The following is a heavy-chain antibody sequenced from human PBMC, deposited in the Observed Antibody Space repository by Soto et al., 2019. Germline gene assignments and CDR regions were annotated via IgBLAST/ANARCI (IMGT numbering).Heavy chain of an antibody. V-gene: IGHV3-15*01. CDR2: IKSKTDGGTT. D-gene: IGHD3-16*01. CDR3: TTPTATDNYAYYDYIWGSCCHDAFDI. Sequence: GGSLRLSCAASGFTFSNAWMSWVRQAPGKGLEWVGRIKSKTDGGTTDYAAPVKGRFTISRDDSKNTLYLQMNSLKTEDTAVYYCTTPTATDNYAYYDYIWGSCCHDAFDIWGQGTMVTVSS. CDR1: GFTFSNAW. J-gene: IGHJ3*02.